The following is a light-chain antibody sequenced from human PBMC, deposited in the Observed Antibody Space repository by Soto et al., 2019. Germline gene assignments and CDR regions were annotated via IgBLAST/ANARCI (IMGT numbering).Light chain of an antibody. CDR3: QQYNSYSWT. V-gene: IGKV3-11*01. J-gene: IGKJ1*01. CDR2: DAS. Sequence: EIVLTQSPATLSLSPGERATLSCRASQSVSSYLAWYQQKPGQAPRLLIYDASSLESGVPSRFSGSGSGTEFTLTISSLQPDDFATYYCQQYNSYSWTFGQGTKVEIK. CDR1: QSVSSY.